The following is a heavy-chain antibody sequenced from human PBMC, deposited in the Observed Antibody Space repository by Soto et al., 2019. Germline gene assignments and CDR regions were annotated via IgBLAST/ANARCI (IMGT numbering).Heavy chain of an antibody. CDR1: GFTFSSNC. CDR3: ARRDIVVGIYYGMDV. D-gene: IGHD2-2*01. CDR2: ISAYNGNT. Sequence: ASVKVSSKASGFTFSSNCLCWVRQAPGQGLEWMGWISAYNGNTNYAQKLQGRVTMTTDTSTSTAYMELRSLRSDDTAVYYCARRDIVVGIYYGMDVWGQGTTVTVSS. V-gene: IGHV1-18*01. J-gene: IGHJ6*02.